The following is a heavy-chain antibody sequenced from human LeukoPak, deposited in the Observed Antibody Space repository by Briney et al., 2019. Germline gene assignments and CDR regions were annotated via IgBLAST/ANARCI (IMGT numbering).Heavy chain of an antibody. D-gene: IGHD3-10*01. J-gene: IGHJ5*02. CDR3: ARDGITMVRGVIPNWFDP. V-gene: IGHV1-69*13. CDR1: GGTFSSYA. Sequence: SVKVSCKASGGTFSSYAISWVRQAPGQGLEWMGGIIPIFGTANYAQKFQGRVTITADESTSTAYMELSSLRSEDTAVYYCARDGITMVRGVIPNWFDPWGQGTLVTVSS. CDR2: IIPIFGTA.